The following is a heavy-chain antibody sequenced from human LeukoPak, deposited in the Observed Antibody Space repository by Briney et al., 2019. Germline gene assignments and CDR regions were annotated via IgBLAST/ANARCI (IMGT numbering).Heavy chain of an antibody. CDR1: GFTFSSYA. Sequence: GGSLRLSCAASGFTFSSYAMSWVRQAPGKGLEWVSAISGSGSNTYYADSMKGRFTISRDNSKNTLYLQMNSLRAEDTAVYYCARVSSSSWWALDYWGQGTLVTVSS. V-gene: IGHV3-23*01. CDR3: ARVSSSSWWALDY. J-gene: IGHJ4*02. D-gene: IGHD6-13*01. CDR2: ISGSGSNT.